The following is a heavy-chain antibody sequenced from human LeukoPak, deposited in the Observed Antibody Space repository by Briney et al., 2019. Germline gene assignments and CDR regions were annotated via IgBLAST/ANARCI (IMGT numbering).Heavy chain of an antibody. CDR2: MNPNGGNT. CDR1: GYTFTSYD. J-gene: IGHJ5*02. Sequence: GASVKVSCKASGYTFTSYDINWVRQATGQGLEWMGWMNPNGGNTGYAQKFQGRVTMTRNTSISTAYMELSSLRSEDTAVYYCARGAGYCSSASCYTWFDPWGQGTLVTVSS. V-gene: IGHV1-8*01. D-gene: IGHD2-2*02. CDR3: ARGAGYCSSASCYTWFDP.